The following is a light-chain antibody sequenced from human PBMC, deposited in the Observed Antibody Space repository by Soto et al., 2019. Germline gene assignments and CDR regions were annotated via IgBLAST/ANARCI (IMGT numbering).Light chain of an antibody. V-gene: IGKV1-5*01. CDR1: QSLSGW. J-gene: IGKJ1*01. CDR2: DAF. CDR3: QQYASYPWT. Sequence: DIQLTQIPSTLSASIGDRVTITCRASQSLSGWLAWYQQTPGKAPKLLISDAFRLESGVPSRFRVSGSGTEFSLAISNLQPGDCATFYCQQYASYPWTFGRGTKV.